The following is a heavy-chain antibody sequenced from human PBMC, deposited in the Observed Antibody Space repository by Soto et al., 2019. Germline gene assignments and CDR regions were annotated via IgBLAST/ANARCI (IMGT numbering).Heavy chain of an antibody. CDR1: GGTFSSYA. Sequence: HVQLVQSGAEVKKPGSSVKVSCKASGGTFSSYAISWVRQAPGQELEWMGGIIPIFGTPKYAQKFQGRVTIIADESTTTASMELTSLRSEDTAVYYCATPSHYANGGYYLPFDYWGQGTLVTVSS. J-gene: IGHJ4*02. V-gene: IGHV1-69*01. D-gene: IGHD3-22*01. CDR3: ATPSHYANGGYYLPFDY. CDR2: IIPIFGTP.